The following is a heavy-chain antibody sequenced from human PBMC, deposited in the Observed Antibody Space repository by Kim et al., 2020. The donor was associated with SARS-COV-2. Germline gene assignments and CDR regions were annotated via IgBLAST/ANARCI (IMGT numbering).Heavy chain of an antibody. CDR2: ITSSSSYT. CDR3: ARDYYVSSGYSGYYYGMDV. V-gene: IGHV3-11*06. CDR1: GFTFSDYS. D-gene: IGHD3-22*01. Sequence: GGSLRLSCAASGFTFSDYSMSWIRQAPGKGLEWVSYITSSSSYTNYADSLKGRFTIPRDNAKNSLYLQMNSLRAEDTAVYYWARDYYVSSGYSGYYYGMDVWGQGTTVTVSS. J-gene: IGHJ6*02.